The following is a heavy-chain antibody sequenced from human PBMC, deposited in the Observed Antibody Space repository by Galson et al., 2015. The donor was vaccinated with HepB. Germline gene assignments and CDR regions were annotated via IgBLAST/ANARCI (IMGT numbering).Heavy chain of an antibody. CDR2: ISGSGGST. Sequence: SLRLSCAASGFTFKNYGMHWVRQAPGKGLEWVSSISGSGGSTYYADSVKGRFTISRDSSKNTVYLQMNSLRAEDTAVYYCAKVKWEPLPFDYWGRGTLVTVSS. D-gene: IGHD1-26*01. V-gene: IGHV3-23*01. J-gene: IGHJ4*02. CDR3: AKVKWEPLPFDY. CDR1: GFTFKNYG.